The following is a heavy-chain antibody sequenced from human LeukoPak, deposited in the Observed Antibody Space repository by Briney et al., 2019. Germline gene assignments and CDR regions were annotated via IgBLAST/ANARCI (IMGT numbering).Heavy chain of an antibody. J-gene: IGHJ4*02. CDR1: GFTFSSYW. CDR3: ARDPSAFGELSKIADY. V-gene: IGHV3-74*01. Sequence: GGSLRLSCAASGFTFSSYWMHWVRQAPGKGLVLVSRINSDGSSTSYADSVKGRFTISRDDAKNSLYLQMNSLRAEDTAVYYCARDPSAFGELSKIADYWGQGTLVTVSS. D-gene: IGHD3-10*01. CDR2: INSDGSST.